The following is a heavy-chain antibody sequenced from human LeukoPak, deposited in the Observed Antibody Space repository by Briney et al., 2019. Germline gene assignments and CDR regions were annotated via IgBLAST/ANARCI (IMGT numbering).Heavy chain of an antibody. CDR2: IYSGGST. V-gene: IGHV3-53*01. CDR1: GLTVSNNY. Sequence: PGGSLTLSCVVSGLTVSNNYMKWVRQAPGKGLEWVSVIYSGGSTYYADSVKGRFTISRDNSKNTLYLQMNSLRAEDTAVYYCAKDSDENYYGSGSYRFDYWGQGTLVTVSS. CDR3: AKDSDENYYGSGSYRFDY. D-gene: IGHD3-10*01. J-gene: IGHJ4*02.